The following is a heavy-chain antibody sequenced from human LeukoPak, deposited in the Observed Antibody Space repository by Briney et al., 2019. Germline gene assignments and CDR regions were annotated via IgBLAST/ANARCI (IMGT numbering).Heavy chain of an antibody. CDR3: ATLGEVGAHLRGSGLRY. J-gene: IGHJ4*02. D-gene: IGHD1-26*01. CDR1: GYTFTNYH. V-gene: IGHV1-69*05. Sequence: SVKVSCKASGYTFTNYHVHWVRQAPGQGLEWMGAIIPIYAITNYAQKFQGRVTVTTDESTTTAYMELSSLRSEDTAVYYCATLGEVGAHLRGSGLRYWGQGTLVTVSS. CDR2: IIPIYAIT.